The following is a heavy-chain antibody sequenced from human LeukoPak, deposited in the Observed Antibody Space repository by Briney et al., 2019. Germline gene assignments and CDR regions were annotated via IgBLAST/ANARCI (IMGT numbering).Heavy chain of an antibody. D-gene: IGHD3-10*01. CDR3: ARRFGARGESADFDY. CDR1: GFSFTNYW. CDR2: IYSGDSDT. J-gene: IGHJ4*02. Sequence: PGESLKISCKGSGFSFTNYWIGWVRQPPGKRLEWMGIIYSGDSDTRYSPSFQGQVTISADKSIGTAYLQWSSLKASDTAMYYCARRFGARGESADFDYWGQGTLVTVSS. V-gene: IGHV5-51*01.